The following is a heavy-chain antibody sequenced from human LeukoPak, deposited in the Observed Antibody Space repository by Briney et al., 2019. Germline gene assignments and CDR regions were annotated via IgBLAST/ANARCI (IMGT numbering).Heavy chain of an antibody. J-gene: IGHJ4*02. Sequence: GGSLRLSCAASGFTFSSYAMSWVRQAPGKGLEWVSAISGSGGSTYYADSVKGRFTISRDNSKNTLYLQMNSLRAEDTAVYYCAKDLGDYGDPAGSDYWGQGTLVTVSS. D-gene: IGHD4-17*01. V-gene: IGHV3-23*01. CDR2: ISGSGGST. CDR3: AKDLGDYGDPAGSDY. CDR1: GFTFSSYA.